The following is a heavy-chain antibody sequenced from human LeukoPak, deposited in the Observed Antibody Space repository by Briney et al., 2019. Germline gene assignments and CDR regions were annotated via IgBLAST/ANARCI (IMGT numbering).Heavy chain of an antibody. CDR3: ARQGLRYFDWSSAFDY. CDR2: IYYSGST. CDR1: GGSISSYY. Sequence: SETLSLTCTVSGGSISSYYWSWIRQPPVKGLEWIGYIYYSGSTNYNPSLKSRVTISVDTSKNQFSLKLSSVTAADTAVYYCARQGLRYFDWSSAFDYWGQGTLVTVSS. D-gene: IGHD3-9*01. J-gene: IGHJ4*02. V-gene: IGHV4-59*08.